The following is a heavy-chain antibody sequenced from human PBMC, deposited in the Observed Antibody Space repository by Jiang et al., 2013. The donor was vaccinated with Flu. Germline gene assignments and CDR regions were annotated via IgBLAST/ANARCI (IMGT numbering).Heavy chain of an antibody. J-gene: IGHJ3*02. CDR1: GYTFTGYY. CDR2: INPNSGGT. CDR3: VRYFDWPKGAFDI. Sequence: GAEVKKPGASVKVSCKASGYTFTGYYMHWVRQAPGQGLEWMGWINPNSGGTNYAQKFQGWVTMTRDTSISTAYMELSRLRSDDTAVYYCVRYFDWPKGAFDIWGQGTMVTVSS. D-gene: IGHD3-9*01. V-gene: IGHV1-2*04.